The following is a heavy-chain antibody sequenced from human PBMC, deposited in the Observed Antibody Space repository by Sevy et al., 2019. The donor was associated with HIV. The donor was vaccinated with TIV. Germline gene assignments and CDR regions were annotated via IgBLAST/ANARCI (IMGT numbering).Heavy chain of an antibody. V-gene: IGHV6-1*01. Sequence: SQTLSLTCAISGDSVSSNSAAWNWIRQSPSRGLEWLGRTYYRSKWYNDYAVSVKSRMTINPDTSKNQFSLQLNSVTPGDTAVYFCAREPYSSRWYGFGWFDPWGQGTLVTVSS. CDR1: GDSVSSNSAA. CDR2: TYYRSKWYN. D-gene: IGHD6-13*01. CDR3: AREPYSSRWYGFGWFDP. J-gene: IGHJ5*02.